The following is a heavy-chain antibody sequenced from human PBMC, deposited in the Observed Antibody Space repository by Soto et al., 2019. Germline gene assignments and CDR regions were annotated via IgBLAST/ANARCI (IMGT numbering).Heavy chain of an antibody. CDR3: ARGIATGQLDP. V-gene: IGHV1-3*01. D-gene: IGHD2-15*01. Sequence: ASVKVSCKASGYTFTRYTMNWVRQAPGQRLEWMGWINPDNGNTKSSQKFQDRVIITRDTSASTAYMDLSSLRSEDTALYYCARGIATGQLDPWGQGTLVTVSS. CDR2: INPDNGNT. CDR1: GYTFTRYT. J-gene: IGHJ5*02.